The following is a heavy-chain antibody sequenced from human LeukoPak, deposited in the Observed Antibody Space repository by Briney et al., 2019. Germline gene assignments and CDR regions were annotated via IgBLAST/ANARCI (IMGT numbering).Heavy chain of an antibody. CDR3: AGHGYTSGYDRYFDL. CDR1: GGSISSYY. CDR2: IYYSGST. Sequence: SETLSLTCTVSGGSISSYYWSWIRQPPGKGLEWIGYIYYSGSTYYNPPLKSRVTIYVDTSRNQFSLRLSSVTAADTAVYYCAGHGYTSGYDRYFDLWGRGTLVTVSS. V-gene: IGHV4-59*08. D-gene: IGHD5-18*01. J-gene: IGHJ2*01.